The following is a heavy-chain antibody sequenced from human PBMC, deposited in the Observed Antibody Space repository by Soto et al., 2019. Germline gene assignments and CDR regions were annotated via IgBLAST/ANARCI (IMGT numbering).Heavy chain of an antibody. Sequence: QVQLVESGGGLVKPGGSLRLSCAASGFTFSDYYMTWIRQVPGKGLEWVSYISSSSSYTNYADSVKGRFTISRDNAKNSLYLQMNSLRAEDTAVYYCARGGRDGYILFWGQGTMVTVSS. CDR2: ISSSSSYT. D-gene: IGHD5-12*01. CDR1: GFTFSDYY. CDR3: ARGGRDGYILF. J-gene: IGHJ3*01. V-gene: IGHV3-11*05.